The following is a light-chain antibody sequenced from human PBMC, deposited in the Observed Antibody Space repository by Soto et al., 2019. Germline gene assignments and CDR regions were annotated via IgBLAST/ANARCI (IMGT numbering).Light chain of an antibody. J-gene: IGLJ1*01. Sequence: QSALTQPPSASGTPGQRVTISCSGSSSNIGSNAVNWYQQLPGTAPKLLIYSNNQRPSGVPDRFSGSKSGTSASLAISALQSEDEADYYCEAWDDSLNGYVFGSGTKVTVL. CDR2: SNN. CDR3: EAWDDSLNGYV. V-gene: IGLV1-44*01. CDR1: SSNIGSNA.